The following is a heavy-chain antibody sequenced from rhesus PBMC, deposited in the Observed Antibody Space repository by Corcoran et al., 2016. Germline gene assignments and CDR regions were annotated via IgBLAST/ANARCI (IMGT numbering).Heavy chain of an antibody. J-gene: IGHJ5-1*01. V-gene: IGHV4-106*01. Sequence: QVQLQESGPGLVKPSETLSLTCAVSGCSISDSYFWSWVRQPPGKGLEWIGYISGGCGTSFYNTTLKNRVTNSRDTSKNQFSLKLTSVTAADTAVYYCWLDQFDVWGAGVLVTVSS. CDR2: ISGGCGTS. CDR1: GCSISDSYF. CDR3: WLDQFDV. D-gene: IGHD2-33*01.